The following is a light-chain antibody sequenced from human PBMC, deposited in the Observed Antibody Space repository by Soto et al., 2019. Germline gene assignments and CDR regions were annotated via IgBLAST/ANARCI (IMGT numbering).Light chain of an antibody. CDR1: RSSIGSNT. V-gene: IGLV1-44*01. Sequence: QSVLTQPPSASGTPGQRVTISCSGSRSSIGSNTVNWYQHLPGRAPKLLIYSNNHRPSGGPERFSASEAGASASLAISGLQSEDEGDYYCAAWDASLGGFYVFGSGTKLTVL. CDR2: SNN. CDR3: AAWDASLGGFYV. J-gene: IGLJ1*01.